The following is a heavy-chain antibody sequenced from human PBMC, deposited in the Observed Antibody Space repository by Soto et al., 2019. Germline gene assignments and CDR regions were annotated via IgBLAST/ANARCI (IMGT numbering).Heavy chain of an antibody. Sequence: QVQLVESGGGVVQPGRSLRLSCAASGFTFSSYAMHWVRQAPGKGLEWVADISYDGSNKYYADSVKGRFTISRENSKNTVYLQMDSLRAEDTAVYYCARALAVAGSGPDYWGQGTLVTVSS. D-gene: IGHD6-19*01. CDR1: GFTFSSYA. CDR3: ARALAVAGSGPDY. V-gene: IGHV3-30-3*01. J-gene: IGHJ4*02. CDR2: ISYDGSNK.